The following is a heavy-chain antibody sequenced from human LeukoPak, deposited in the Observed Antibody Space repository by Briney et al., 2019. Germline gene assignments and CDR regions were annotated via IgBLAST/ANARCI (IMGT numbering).Heavy chain of an antibody. CDR3: AKDTYYDFWSGYFHY. CDR1: GFTFSSYA. V-gene: IGHV3-23*01. CDR2: ISGSGGST. J-gene: IGHJ4*02. Sequence: GGSLRLSCAASGFTFSSYAMSWVRQAPGKGLEWVSAISGSGGSTYYADSVKGRFTISRDNSKNSLYLQMNSLRAEDTALYYCAKDTYYDFWSGYFHYWGQGTLVTVSS. D-gene: IGHD3-3*01.